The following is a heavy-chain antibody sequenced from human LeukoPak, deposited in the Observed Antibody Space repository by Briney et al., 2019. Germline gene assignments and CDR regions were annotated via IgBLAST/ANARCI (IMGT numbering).Heavy chain of an antibody. Sequence: GGSLRLSCAASGFTFSSYGMHWVRQAPGKGLEWVAFIRYDGSNKYYADSVKGRFTISRDNSKNTLYLQMNSLRAEDTAVYFCAKESQLSYSGTFYIDYGGQGALVTVSS. V-gene: IGHV3-30*02. CDR2: IRYDGSNK. J-gene: IGHJ4*02. CDR3: AKESQLSYSGTFYIDY. CDR1: GFTFSSYG. D-gene: IGHD1-26*01.